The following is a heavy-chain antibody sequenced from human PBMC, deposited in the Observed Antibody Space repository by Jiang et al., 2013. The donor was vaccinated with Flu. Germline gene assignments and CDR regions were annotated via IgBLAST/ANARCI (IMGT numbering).Heavy chain of an antibody. V-gene: IGHV1-18*01. CDR1: GYTFTSYG. J-gene: IGHJ4*02. CDR2: ISAYNGNT. CDR3: ASIYCSGGSCYPGLDY. Sequence: SVKVSCKASGYTFTSYGISWVRQAPGQGLEWMGWISAYNGNTNYAQKLQGRVTMTTDTSTSTAYMELRSLRSDDTAVYYCASIYCSGGSCYPGLDYWGQGTLVTVSS. D-gene: IGHD2-15*01.